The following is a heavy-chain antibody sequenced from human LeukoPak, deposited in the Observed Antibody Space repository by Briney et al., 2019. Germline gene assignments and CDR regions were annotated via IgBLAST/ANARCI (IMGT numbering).Heavy chain of an antibody. V-gene: IGHV4-4*02. CDR2: IYHSVST. CDR1: GGSISSSNW. J-gene: IGHJ4*02. Sequence: SETLSLTCAVSGGSISSSNWWSWVRQPPGKWLEWIGEIYHSVSTNYNPSLKSRVTISVDKSKNQYSLKLSSVTAADTAVYYCARAAARYGNYFDYWGQGTLVTVSS. CDR3: ARAAARYGNYFDY. D-gene: IGHD1-1*01.